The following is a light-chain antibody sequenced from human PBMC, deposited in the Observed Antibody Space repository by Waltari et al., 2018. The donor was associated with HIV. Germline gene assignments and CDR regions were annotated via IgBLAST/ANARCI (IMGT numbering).Light chain of an antibody. V-gene: IGKV3-15*01. CDR1: QSVSSN. Sequence: EIVMTQSPATLSVFPGKTATLSGRASQSVSSNLAWYQQKDGQTPRLLIYSASTRATGIPPRFSGSGSGTRFALTITSVQPEDVAEYYCQQYNDWPWFTFGQGTKLEIK. J-gene: IGKJ2*01. CDR2: SAS. CDR3: QQYNDWPWFT.